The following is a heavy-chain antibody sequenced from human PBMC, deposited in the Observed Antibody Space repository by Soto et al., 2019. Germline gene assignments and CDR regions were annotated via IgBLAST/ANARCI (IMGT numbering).Heavy chain of an antibody. J-gene: IGHJ2*01. D-gene: IGHD2-2*01. Sequence: GGPMRLSCAASGFTFSGYSMNWVRKNTGKGLEWVSYIASTSWNIYYADTVKGRFTISRDNAKNSLYLQMNSLRDEDTAVYYCARGPSAAAPLSDWYFDLWGRGTLVTVSS. V-gene: IGHV3-48*02. CDR2: IASTSWNI. CDR1: GFTFSGYS. CDR3: ARGPSAAAPLSDWYFDL.